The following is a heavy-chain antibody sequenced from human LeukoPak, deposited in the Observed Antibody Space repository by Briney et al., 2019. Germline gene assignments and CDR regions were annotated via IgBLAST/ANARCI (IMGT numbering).Heavy chain of an antibody. CDR1: GGSISSGGDS. J-gene: IGHJ5*02. Sequence: SETLSLTCAVSGGSISSGGDSWNWVRQPPGKGLEGIGYIYNSGSTSYNPSLKSRVTMSVDTSKNQFSLKLSSVTAADTAVYYCAREDMVGATGGWFDPWGQGTLVTVSS. CDR3: AREDMVGATGGWFDP. D-gene: IGHD1-26*01. CDR2: IYNSGST. V-gene: IGHV4-30-4*07.